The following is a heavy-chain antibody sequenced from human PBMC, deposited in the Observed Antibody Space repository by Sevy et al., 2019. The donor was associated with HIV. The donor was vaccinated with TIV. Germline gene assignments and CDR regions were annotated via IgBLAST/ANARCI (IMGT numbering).Heavy chain of an antibody. CDR3: ARQYYDFWSGYREREIYYNYYGMDV. CDR1: GFTFSSYA. J-gene: IGHJ6*02. Sequence: GGSLRLSCAASGFTFSSYAMHWVRQAPGKGLEWVAVISYDGSNKYYADSVKGRFTISRDNSKNTLYLQMNSLRAEDTAVYYCARQYYDFWSGYREREIYYNYYGMDVRGQGTTVTVSS. CDR2: ISYDGSNK. D-gene: IGHD3-3*01. V-gene: IGHV3-30*04.